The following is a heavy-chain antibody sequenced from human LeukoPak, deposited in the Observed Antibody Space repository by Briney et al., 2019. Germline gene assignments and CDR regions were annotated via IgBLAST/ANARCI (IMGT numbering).Heavy chain of an antibody. Sequence: ASVKVSCKASGYTFTSYDINWVRQAPGQGLEWMGWMNPNSGNTGYAQKFQGRVTMTRNTSISTAYMELSSLRSEDTAVYYCARDLGGITGTAYYYYGMDVWGQGTTVTVSS. CDR2: MNPNSGNT. V-gene: IGHV1-8*01. D-gene: IGHD1-20*01. CDR1: GYTFTSYD. J-gene: IGHJ6*02. CDR3: ARDLGGITGTAYYYYGMDV.